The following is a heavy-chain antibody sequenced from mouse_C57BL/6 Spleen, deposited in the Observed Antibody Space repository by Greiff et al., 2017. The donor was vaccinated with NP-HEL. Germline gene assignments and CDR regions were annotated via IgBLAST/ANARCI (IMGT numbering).Heavy chain of an antibody. Sequence: VQLKQSGPELVKPGASVKISCKASGYTFTDYYMNWVKQSHGKSLEWIGDINPNNGGTSYNQKFKGKATLTVDKSSSTAYMELRSLTSEDSAVYYCARGGFYDGYLLFDYWGQGTTLTVSS. D-gene: IGHD2-3*01. CDR1: GYTFTDYY. V-gene: IGHV1-26*01. J-gene: IGHJ2*01. CDR3: ARGGFYDGYLLFDY. CDR2: INPNNGGT.